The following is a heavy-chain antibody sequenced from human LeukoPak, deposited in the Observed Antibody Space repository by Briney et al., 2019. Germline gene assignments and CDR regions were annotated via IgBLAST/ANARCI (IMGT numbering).Heavy chain of an antibody. D-gene: IGHD6-13*01. V-gene: IGHV3-23*01. J-gene: IGHJ4*02. CDR2: ISGSGGST. Sequence: PGGSLRLSCAASGFTFSSYGMSWVRLAPGKGLEWVSAISGSGGSTYYADSVKGRFTISRDNAKNSLYLQMNSLRAEDTAVYYCARDLMGIAYRGAFYYWGQGTLVTVSS. CDR3: ARDLMGIAYRGAFYY. CDR1: GFTFSSYG.